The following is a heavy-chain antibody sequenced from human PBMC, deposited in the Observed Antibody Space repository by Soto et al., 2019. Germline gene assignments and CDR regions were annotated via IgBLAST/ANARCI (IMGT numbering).Heavy chain of an antibody. J-gene: IGHJ4*02. V-gene: IGHV3-23*01. CDR1: GVSFSSYT. D-gene: IGHD3-22*01. CDR2: INNNSGRK. CDR3: AKDGDYEYFDY. Sequence: WVSLRLSCAASGVSFSSYTMNWVRQAPGKGLGWVSSINNNSGRKYYADSVKGRFTISRDNSKNTLFLQMNSLKAEDTAVYFCAKDGDYEYFDYWGQGTQVTVSS.